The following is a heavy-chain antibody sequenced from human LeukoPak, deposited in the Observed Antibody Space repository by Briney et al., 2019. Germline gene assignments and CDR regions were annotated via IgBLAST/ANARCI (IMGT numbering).Heavy chain of an antibody. D-gene: IGHD1-26*01. Sequence: ASVKVSSKASGYPFNTYDINWVRQATGQGLEWMGWMNPNSGNTNCAQKFKSRVTMTRDTTISTPYMELSSLTSEDTAVYYCAGEKWVKREGVYYYYGITVWGQGTTVTVSS. CDR3: AGEKWVKREGVYYYYGITV. J-gene: IGHJ6*02. CDR1: GYPFNTYD. V-gene: IGHV1-8*01. CDR2: MNPNSGNT.